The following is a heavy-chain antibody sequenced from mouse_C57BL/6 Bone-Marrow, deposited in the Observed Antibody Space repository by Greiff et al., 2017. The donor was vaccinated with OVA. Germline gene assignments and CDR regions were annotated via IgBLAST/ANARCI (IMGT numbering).Heavy chain of an antibody. V-gene: IGHV3-8*01. CDR3: GRITTVVRGAMDY. CDR1: GYSITSDY. D-gene: IGHD1-1*01. CDR2: ISYNGST. Sequence: EVKLQQSGPGLAKPSQTLSLTCSVTGYSITSDYWNWIRKFTEHKLEYMGYISYNGSTYYNPSLKSRIAITRDTSKNQYYLRLNSVTTEDKATYCSGRITTVVRGAMDYWGQGTSVTVSS. J-gene: IGHJ4*01.